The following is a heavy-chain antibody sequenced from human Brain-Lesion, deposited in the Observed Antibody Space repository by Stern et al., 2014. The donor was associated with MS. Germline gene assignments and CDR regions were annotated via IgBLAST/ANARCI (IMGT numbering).Heavy chain of an antibody. V-gene: IGHV4-61*02. CDR1: GGSISSGGYY. Sequence: DQLVESGPGLVKPSQTLSLSCTVSGGSISSGGYYWSWIRQPAGKGLEWIGRIFNSGSTSYNPSLKSRVTISIDTSKNQFPLRLNPMTAADTAVYYCARGRVVPGFQYYATDVWGQGTTVIVSS. D-gene: IGHD2-2*01. CDR3: ARGRVVPGFQYYATDV. J-gene: IGHJ6*02. CDR2: IFNSGST.